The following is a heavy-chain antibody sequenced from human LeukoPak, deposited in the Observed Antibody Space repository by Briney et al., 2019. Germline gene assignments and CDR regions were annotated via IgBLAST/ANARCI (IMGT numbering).Heavy chain of an antibody. Sequence: PGGSLRLSCAASGFTFSNFGMHWVRQAPGKGLEWVAVIWYDESNKYYADSVKGRFTISRDNSKNTLYLQMSSLRAEDTAVYYCARVESAAGTGNWFDPWGQGTLVTVSS. V-gene: IGHV3-33*01. D-gene: IGHD6-13*01. CDR1: GFTFSNFG. CDR2: IWYDESNK. CDR3: ARVESAAGTGNWFDP. J-gene: IGHJ5*02.